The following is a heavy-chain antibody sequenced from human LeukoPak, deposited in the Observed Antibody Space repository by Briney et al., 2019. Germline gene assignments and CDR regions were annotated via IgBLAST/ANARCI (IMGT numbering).Heavy chain of an antibody. CDR2: ISAYNGKT. D-gene: IGHD3-22*01. J-gene: IGHJ4*02. Sequence: ASVKVSCKASGYTFSSYGISWVRQAPGQGLEWMAWISAYNGKTNFARKFRGRVTMTTDTSTSTAYMELRSLRSDDTAIYYCARDRNPYYDGSGYGYCWGQGTLVTVSS. V-gene: IGHV1-18*01. CDR1: GYTFSSYG. CDR3: ARDRNPYYDGSGYGYC.